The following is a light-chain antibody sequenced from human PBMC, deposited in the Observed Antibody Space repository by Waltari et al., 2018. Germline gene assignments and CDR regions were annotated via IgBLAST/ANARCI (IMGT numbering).Light chain of an antibody. CDR2: WAS. CDR1: QSVLYSPNNKNY. Sequence: DIEMTQSPDSLAVSLGERATINCKSSQSVLYSPNNKNYLAWYQHKPGQPPKLLIYWASTRESGVPERFSGSGSGTDFTLTISSLQAEDVAVYYCQQHYNTPLTFGGGTKVEVK. J-gene: IGKJ4*01. CDR3: QQHYNTPLT. V-gene: IGKV4-1*01.